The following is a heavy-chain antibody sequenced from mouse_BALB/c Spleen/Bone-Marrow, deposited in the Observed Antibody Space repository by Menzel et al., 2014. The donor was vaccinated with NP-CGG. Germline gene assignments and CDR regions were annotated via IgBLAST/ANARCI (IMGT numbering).Heavy chain of an antibody. J-gene: IGHJ4*01. D-gene: IGHD2-3*01. V-gene: IGHV14-3*02. Sequence: EVQLQQSGAELVKPGASVKLSCTASGFNIRDTYMHWVKQRPEQGLEWIGRIDPANGNTKYDPKFQGKATITADTSSNTAYLQLSSLTSEDNAVDYCARWLLNYYAMDYWGQGTSVTVSS. CDR2: IDPANGNT. CDR1: GFNIRDTY. CDR3: ARWLLNYYAMDY.